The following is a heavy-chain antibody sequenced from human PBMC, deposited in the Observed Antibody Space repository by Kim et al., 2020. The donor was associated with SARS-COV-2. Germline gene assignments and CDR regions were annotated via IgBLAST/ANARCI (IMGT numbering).Heavy chain of an antibody. V-gene: IGHV1-2*02. J-gene: IGHJ5*02. CDR3: ARHTSIFNNFFDP. D-gene: IGHD2-2*01. Sequence: NYAQKFQGRVTMTRETSVSTVYMELNRLRSDDTAVYYCARHTSIFNNFFDPWGQGTLVTVSS.